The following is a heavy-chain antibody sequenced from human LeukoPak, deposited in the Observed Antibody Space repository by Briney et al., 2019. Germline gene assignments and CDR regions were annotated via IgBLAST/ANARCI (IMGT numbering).Heavy chain of an antibody. D-gene: IGHD3-22*01. V-gene: IGHV4-38-2*02. J-gene: IGHJ4*02. CDR1: GYSISSGYY. CDR2: IYHSGST. CDR3: ARVGGGGGYYYDSSGLELVDLAFDY. Sequence: SETLSLTCTVSGYSISSGYYWGWIRQPPGKGLEWIGSIYHSGSTYYNPSLKSRVTISVDTSKNQFSLKLSSVTAADTAVYYCARVGGGGGYYYDSSGLELVDLAFDYWGQGTLVTVSS.